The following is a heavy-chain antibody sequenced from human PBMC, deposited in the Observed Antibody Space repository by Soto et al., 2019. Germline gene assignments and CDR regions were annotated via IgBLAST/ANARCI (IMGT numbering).Heavy chain of an antibody. Sequence: ASVKVSCKASGGTFSSYTISWVRQAPGQGLEWMGRIIPILGIANYAQKFQGRVTITADKSTSTAYMELSSLRSEDTAVYYCARGGSSSGNWYFDLWGRGTLVTVSS. J-gene: IGHJ2*01. V-gene: IGHV1-69*02. D-gene: IGHD6-13*01. CDR3: ARGGSSSGNWYFDL. CDR1: GGTFSSYT. CDR2: IIPILGIA.